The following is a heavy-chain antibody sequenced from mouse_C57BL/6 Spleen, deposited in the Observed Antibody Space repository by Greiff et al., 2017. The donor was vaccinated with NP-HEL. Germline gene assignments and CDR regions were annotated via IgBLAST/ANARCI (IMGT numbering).Heavy chain of an antibody. CDR1: GFTFSDYG. CDR2: ISSGSSTI. CDR3: ARPIYDGYYDYYAMDY. J-gene: IGHJ4*01. D-gene: IGHD2-3*01. V-gene: IGHV5-17*01. Sequence: EVQLQESGGGLVKPGGSLKLSCAASGFTFSDYGMHWVRQAPEKGLEWVAYISSGSSTIYYADTVKGRFTISRDNAKNTLFLQMTSLRSEDTAMYYCARPIYDGYYDYYAMDYWGQGTSVTVSS.